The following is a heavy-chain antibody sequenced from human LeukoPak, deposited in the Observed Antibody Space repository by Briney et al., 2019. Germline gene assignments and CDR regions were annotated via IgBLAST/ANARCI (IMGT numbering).Heavy chain of an antibody. Sequence: GGSLRLSCAASGFTFSSYGMHWVRQAPGKGLEWVAVIWYDGSNKYYADSVKGRFTISRDNSKNTLYLQMNSLRAEDTAVYYCARVGAPGSYHRPHFGYWGQGTLVTVSS. D-gene: IGHD1-26*01. J-gene: IGHJ4*02. CDR1: GFTFSSYG. V-gene: IGHV3-33*01. CDR2: IWYDGSNK. CDR3: ARVGAPGSYHRPHFGY.